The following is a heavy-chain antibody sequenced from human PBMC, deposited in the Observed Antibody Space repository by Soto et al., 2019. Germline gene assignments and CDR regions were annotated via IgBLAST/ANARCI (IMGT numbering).Heavy chain of an antibody. CDR1: GGSLTSYY. J-gene: IGHJ4*02. V-gene: IGHV4-59*01. D-gene: IGHD2-2*01. CDR3: ARGYCSSSSCYEFDH. Sequence: QVQLQESGPGLVKPSETLSLTCTVSGGSLTSYYWIWIRQPPGKGLEWIGSIHNSGSTNYNPSLKGRVTIALDTPKKQFYLKVTSVTAADTAMYYCARGYCSSSSCYEFDHWGQGSLVTVSS. CDR2: IHNSGST.